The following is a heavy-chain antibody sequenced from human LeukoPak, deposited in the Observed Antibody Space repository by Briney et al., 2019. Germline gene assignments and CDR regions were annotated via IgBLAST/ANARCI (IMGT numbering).Heavy chain of an antibody. CDR3: ARVAAEIGVEPAAIGFGWLRRDYYYMDV. Sequence: ASVKVSCKASGYTFTSYGISWVRQAPGQGLEWMGVINPSGGSTSYAQKFQGRVTMTRDMSTSTVYMELSSLRSEDTAVYYCARVAAEIGVEPAAIGFGWLRRDYYYMDVWGKGTTVTVSS. CDR1: GYTFTSYG. V-gene: IGHV1-46*01. CDR2: INPSGGST. D-gene: IGHD2-2*02. J-gene: IGHJ6*03.